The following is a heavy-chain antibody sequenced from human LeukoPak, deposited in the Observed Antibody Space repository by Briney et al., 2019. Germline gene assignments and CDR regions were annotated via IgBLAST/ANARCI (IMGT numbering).Heavy chain of an antibody. J-gene: IGHJ4*02. CDR2: ISSDGGTT. V-gene: IGHV3-74*01. CDR1: GLTFSRYW. CDR3: TRSKAYCGADCSFDY. Sequence: GGSLRLSCAASGLTFSRYWMHWVRQAPGMGLVWVSTISSDGGTTHYADSVKGRFTISRDDAEDSLYLEMNSLRAEDTAVYYCTRSKAYCGADCSFDYWGRGTLVTVSS. D-gene: IGHD2-21*02.